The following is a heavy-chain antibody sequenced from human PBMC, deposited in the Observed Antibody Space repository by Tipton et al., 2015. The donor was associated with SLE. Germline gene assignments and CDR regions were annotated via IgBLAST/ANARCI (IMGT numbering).Heavy chain of an antibody. V-gene: IGHV4-34*01. CDR1: GGSFSGHS. CDR3: ARASRGRISTPGNLFGVGVRFDY. D-gene: IGHD3-3*01. CDR2: INDTGGI. Sequence: GLVKPSGTLSLTCAVSGGSFSGHSWTWVRQPPGQGLEWIGDINDTGGINYNASLKGRASVSVDTSRSQFSLTLTSVTVADTAVYYCARASRGRISTPGNLFGVGVRFDYWGQGTLATVSS. J-gene: IGHJ4*02.